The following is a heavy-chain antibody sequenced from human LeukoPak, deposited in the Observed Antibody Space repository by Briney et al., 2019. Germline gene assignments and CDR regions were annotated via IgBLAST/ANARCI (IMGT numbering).Heavy chain of an antibody. J-gene: IGHJ4*02. V-gene: IGHV4-34*01. Sequence: SVTLSLTCAVYGGSFSGYYWSWIRQPPGKGLEWIGEINYSGSTNYNPSLKSRVTISVDTSKNQFSLKLSSVTAADTAVYYCARVGSSWYRYWGQGTLVTVSS. CDR1: GGSFSGYY. CDR3: ARVGSSWYRY. D-gene: IGHD6-13*01. CDR2: INYSGST.